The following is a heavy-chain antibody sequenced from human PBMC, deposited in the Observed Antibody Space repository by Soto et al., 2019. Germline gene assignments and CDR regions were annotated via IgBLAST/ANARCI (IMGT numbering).Heavy chain of an antibody. CDR1: GFTFRSYA. D-gene: IGHD3-22*01. J-gene: IGHJ4*02. V-gene: IGHV3-23*01. CDR2: VSGSGSFT. CDR3: AKGSQYYYDSSGYFDY. Sequence: EVQLLESGGGLVQPGGSLRLSCAASGFTFRSYAMSWVSQSPGKGLEWVSVVSGSGSFTSYADSVKGRFTISRDNSKNTLHLQMNSLRAEDTAVYYCAKGSQYYYDSSGYFDYWGLGTLVTVSS.